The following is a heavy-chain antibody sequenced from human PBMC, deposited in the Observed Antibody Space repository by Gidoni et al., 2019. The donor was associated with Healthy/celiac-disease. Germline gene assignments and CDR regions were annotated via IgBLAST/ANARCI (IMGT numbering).Heavy chain of an antibody. CDR1: GGTFSSYA. CDR2: ISPIFGTA. J-gene: IGHJ6*02. D-gene: IGHD6-13*01. V-gene: IGHV1-69*01. Sequence: QVQLVQSGAEVKKPGSSVKVSCKASGGTFSSYAISWVRQDPGQGLEWMGGISPIFGTANYAQKFQGRVTITADESTSTAYMELSSLRSEDTAVYYCASLQQAAGTYNYGMDVWGQGTTVTVSS. CDR3: ASLQQAAGTYNYGMDV.